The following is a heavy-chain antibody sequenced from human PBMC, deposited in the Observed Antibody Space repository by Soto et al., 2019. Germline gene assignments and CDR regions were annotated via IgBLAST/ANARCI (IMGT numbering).Heavy chain of an antibody. Sequence: SETLSLTCAVSGGSISSSNWWSWVRQPPGKGLEWIGEIYHSGSTNYNPSLKSRVTISVDKSKNQFSLKLSSVTAADTAVYYCAGDGYNHYYYGMDVWGQGTTVTVSS. CDR1: GGSISSSNW. J-gene: IGHJ6*02. V-gene: IGHV4-4*02. CDR2: IYHSGST. D-gene: IGHD5-12*01. CDR3: AGDGYNHYYYGMDV.